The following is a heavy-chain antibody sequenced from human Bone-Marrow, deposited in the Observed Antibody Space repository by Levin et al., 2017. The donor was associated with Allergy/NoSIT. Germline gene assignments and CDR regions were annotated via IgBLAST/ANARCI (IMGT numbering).Heavy chain of an antibody. CDR3: ARSAVPWDGLDY. V-gene: IGHV4-31*03. D-gene: IGHD1-26*01. CDR2: MYYNGRT. J-gene: IGHJ4*02. CDR1: GGSISSGGYY. Sequence: SETLSLTCTVSGGSISSGGYYWSWIRQHPGKGLEWIGYMYYNGRTYFSPSLKSRVTISLDTSKNQFSLKLTSVTAADTAVYHCARSAVPWDGLDYWGQGTPVTVSS.